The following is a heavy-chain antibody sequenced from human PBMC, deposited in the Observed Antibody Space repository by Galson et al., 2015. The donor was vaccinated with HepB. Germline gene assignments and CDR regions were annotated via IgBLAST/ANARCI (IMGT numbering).Heavy chain of an antibody. CDR3: VKGVKTELNWFFDL. CDR2: ISWNGGSR. CDR1: GVIFGGYA. Sequence: SLRICCEASGVIFGGYARHWVQQAPVKGVEWVSGISWNGGSRGYADSVEGRFTISSDHAKNSLYLQMNSLRAEDTAFYYCVKGVKTELNWFFDLWGRGTLVTVSS. V-gene: IGHV3-9*01. D-gene: IGHD1-14*01. J-gene: IGHJ2*01.